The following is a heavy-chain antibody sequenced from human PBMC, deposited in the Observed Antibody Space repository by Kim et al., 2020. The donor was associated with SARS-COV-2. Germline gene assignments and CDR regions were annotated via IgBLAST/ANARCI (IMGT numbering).Heavy chain of an antibody. Sequence: GGSLRLSCAASGFTFGDYAMHWVRQAPGKGLEWVSGISWNSGSIGYADSVKGRFTISRDNAKNSLYLQMNSLRAEDTALYYCAKVPYYGSGSYHHWGQGTLVTVSS. CDR2: ISWNSGSI. CDR1: GFTFGDYA. V-gene: IGHV3-9*01. D-gene: IGHD3-10*01. CDR3: AKVPYYGSGSYHH. J-gene: IGHJ5*02.